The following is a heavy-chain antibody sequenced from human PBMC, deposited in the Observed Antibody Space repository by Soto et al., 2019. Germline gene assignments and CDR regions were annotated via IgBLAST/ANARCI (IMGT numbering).Heavy chain of an antibody. V-gene: IGHV4-4*02. CDR1: GGSISSSNW. D-gene: IGHD6-13*01. J-gene: IGHJ5*02. Sequence: PSETLSLTCAVSGGSISSSNWWSWVRQPPGKGLEWIGEIYHSGSTNYNPSLKSRVTISVDKSKNQFSLKLSSVTAADTAVYYCASLAAAGTNWLDPWGQGTLVTVSS. CDR2: IYHSGST. CDR3: ASLAAAGTNWLDP.